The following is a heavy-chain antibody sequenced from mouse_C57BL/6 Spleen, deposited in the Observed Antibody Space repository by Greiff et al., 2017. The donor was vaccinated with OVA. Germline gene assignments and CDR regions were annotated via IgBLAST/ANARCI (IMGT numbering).Heavy chain of an antibody. CDR2: IDPSDSET. CDR1: GYTFTSYW. CDR3: ARGGDGYYDY. Sequence: QVHVKQPGAELVRPGSSVKLSCKASGYTFTSYWMHWVKQRPIQGLEWIGNIDPSDSETHYNQKFKDKATLTVDKSSSTAYMQLSSLTSEDSAVYYCARGGDGYYDYWGQGTTLTVSS. V-gene: IGHV1-52*01. D-gene: IGHD2-3*01. J-gene: IGHJ2*01.